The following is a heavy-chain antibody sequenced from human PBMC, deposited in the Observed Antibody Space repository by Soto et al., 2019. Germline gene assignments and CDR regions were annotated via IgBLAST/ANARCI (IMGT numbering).Heavy chain of an antibody. J-gene: IGHJ1*01. Sequence: GGSLRLSCAASEFTFSDYWMNWVRPAPGKGLEWVASVSYDGDNKEHADFAKGRFAVSRDNSKDTLYLQMDALRPDDSGLYTCASGLTGYGSAWYDKPLDLWGQGTLVTVSS. V-gene: IGHV3-30*03. CDR3: ASGLTGYGSAWYDKPLDL. D-gene: IGHD6-19*01. CDR2: VSYDGDNK. CDR1: EFTFSDYW.